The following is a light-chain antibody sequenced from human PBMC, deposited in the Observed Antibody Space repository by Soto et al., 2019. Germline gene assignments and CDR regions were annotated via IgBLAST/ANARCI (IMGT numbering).Light chain of an antibody. Sequence: QSALTQPASVSGSPGQSITISCTGTSSDVGGYNYVSWYQQYPGKAPKLMIYEVSNRPSGVSNRFSGSKPGNTASLTISGLQAEDEADYYCSSYTSSSTVYVFGTGTKVTVL. J-gene: IGLJ1*01. V-gene: IGLV2-14*01. CDR2: EVS. CDR1: SSDVGGYNY. CDR3: SSYTSSSTVYV.